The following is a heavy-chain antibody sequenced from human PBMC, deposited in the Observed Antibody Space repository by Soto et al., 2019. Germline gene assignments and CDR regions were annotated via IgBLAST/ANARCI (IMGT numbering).Heavy chain of an antibody. J-gene: IGHJ6*02. Sequence: ASVKVSCKASGFTFTSSAVQWVRQARGQRLEWIGWIVVGSGNTNYAQKFQERVTITRDMSTSTAYMELSSLRSEDTAVYYCAAKGLWFGDYYYYGMDVWGQGTTVTVSS. D-gene: IGHD3-10*01. V-gene: IGHV1-58*01. CDR3: AAKGLWFGDYYYYGMDV. CDR2: IVVGSGNT. CDR1: GFTFTSSA.